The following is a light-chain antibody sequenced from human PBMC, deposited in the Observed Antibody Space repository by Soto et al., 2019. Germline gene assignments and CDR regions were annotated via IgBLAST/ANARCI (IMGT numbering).Light chain of an antibody. V-gene: IGLV2-23*01. Sequence: QSVLTQPASVSGSPGQSITISCTETSSDIGGYILVSWYQQEPGKAPKLMIYEGSKRPSGVSNRFSGSKSGNTASLTISGLQAEDEAHYYCCSYVGSDTYVIFGGGTQLTVL. J-gene: IGLJ2*01. CDR2: EGS. CDR1: SSDIGGYIL. CDR3: CSYVGSDTYVI.